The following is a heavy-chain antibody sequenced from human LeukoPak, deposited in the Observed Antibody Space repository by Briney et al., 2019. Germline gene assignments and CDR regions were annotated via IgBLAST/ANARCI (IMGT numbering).Heavy chain of an antibody. D-gene: IGHD6-13*01. V-gene: IGHV7-4-1*02. CDR2: INTNTGNP. J-gene: IGHJ6*02. CDR1: GYTFTSYA. CDR3: ARITRAAAGVYYYGMDV. Sequence: ASVKVSCKASGYTFTSYAMNWVRQAPGQGLEWMGWINTNTGNPTYAQGFTGRFVFSLDTSVSTAYLQISSLRAEDTAVYYCARITRAAAGVYYYGMDVWGQGTTVTVSS.